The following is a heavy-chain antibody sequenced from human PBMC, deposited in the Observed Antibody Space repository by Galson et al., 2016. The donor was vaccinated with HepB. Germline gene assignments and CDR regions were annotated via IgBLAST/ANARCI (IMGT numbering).Heavy chain of an antibody. CDR2: INHRGST. D-gene: IGHD1-7*01. J-gene: IGHJ6*02. Sequence: TLSLTCAVYGGSFSGYYWSWIRQAPGKGLEWLGEINHRGSTNYNPSLESRVTISVDTSKNQFSLRLSSVTAADTAVYYCARRTRYNWNYGSFYYGMDVWGQGTTVTVSS. CDR1: GGSFSGYY. V-gene: IGHV4-34*01. CDR3: ARRTRYNWNYGSFYYGMDV.